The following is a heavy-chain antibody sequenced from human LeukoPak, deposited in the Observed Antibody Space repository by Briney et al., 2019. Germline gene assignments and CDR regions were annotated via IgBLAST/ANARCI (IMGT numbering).Heavy chain of an antibody. CDR3: ARDPLVYM. Sequence: GRSLRLSCAASGFTFSSYAMHWVRQTPGKGLEWVAVISYDGSNKYYADSVRGRFTISRDNAKNMVYLQMNSLRVEDTAVYYCARDPLVYMWGQGSLVTVSS. J-gene: IGHJ4*02. CDR2: ISYDGSNK. D-gene: IGHD2-2*02. V-gene: IGHV3-30-3*01. CDR1: GFTFSSYA.